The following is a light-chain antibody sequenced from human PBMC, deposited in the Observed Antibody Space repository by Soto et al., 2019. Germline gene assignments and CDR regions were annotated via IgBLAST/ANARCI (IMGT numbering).Light chain of an antibody. CDR1: QSVSTN. V-gene: IGKV3-20*01. CDR3: QQYGRSPFT. CDR2: DAS. Sequence: EVVMTQSPATLSVSPGERATVSCRAIQSVSTNLAWYHQRPGQAPRLLIYDASTRATGIPARFSGSGSGTDFTLTISRLEPEDFAVYYCQQYGRSPFTFGPGTKVDIK. J-gene: IGKJ3*01.